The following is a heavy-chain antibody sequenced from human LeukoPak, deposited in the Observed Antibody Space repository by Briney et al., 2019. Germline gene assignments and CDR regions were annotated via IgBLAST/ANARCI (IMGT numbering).Heavy chain of an antibody. CDR3: ARDEGWFGELLVD. D-gene: IGHD3-10*01. CDR1: GFTFSSYS. Sequence: GGSLRLSCAASGFTFSSYSMNWVRQAPGKGLEWVSYISSSSSTIYYADSVKGRFTISRDNAKNSLYLQMNSLRAEDTAVYYCARDEGWFGELLVDWGQGTLVTVSS. V-gene: IGHV3-48*01. CDR2: ISSSSSTI. J-gene: IGHJ4*02.